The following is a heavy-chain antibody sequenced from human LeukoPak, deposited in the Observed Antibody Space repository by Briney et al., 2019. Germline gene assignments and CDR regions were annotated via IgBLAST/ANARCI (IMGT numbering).Heavy chain of an antibody. D-gene: IGHD2/OR15-2a*01. J-gene: IGHJ4*02. V-gene: IGHV4-38-2*02. CDR1: DYPISSGYF. Sequence: SETLSLTCSVSDYPISSGYFWGWIRQPPGKGLEWIATISHSGSTYFNPSLKSRVIVSIDASKNQFSLNLTSVTAADTAVYFCAREHCAGGYCYFLDYWGQGTMVTVSS. CDR3: AREHCAGGYCYFLDY. CDR2: ISHSGST.